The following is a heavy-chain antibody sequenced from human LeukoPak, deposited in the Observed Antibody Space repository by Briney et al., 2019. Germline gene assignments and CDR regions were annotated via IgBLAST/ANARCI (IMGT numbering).Heavy chain of an antibody. CDR2: ISHEGSKT. D-gene: IGHD3-10*01. V-gene: IGHV3-30*03. CDR3: ARDFFMVRGLFYGMDV. CDR1: GFPFGSYG. Sequence: GGSLRLSCEASGFPFGSYGIHWVRQVPGKGLEWVAVISHEGSKTYYADSVKGRFSMSRDNSKNMVYLQMNSLRAEDTALYYCARDFFMVRGLFYGMDVWDQGTTVTVSS. J-gene: IGHJ6*02.